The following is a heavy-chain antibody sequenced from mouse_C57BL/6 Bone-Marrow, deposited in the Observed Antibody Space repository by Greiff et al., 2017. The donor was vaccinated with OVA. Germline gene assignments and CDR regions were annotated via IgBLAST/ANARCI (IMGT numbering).Heavy chain of an antibody. CDR3: ASGTVWFAY. D-gene: IGHD4-1*01. CDR2: IDPSDSYT. CDR1: GYTFTSYW. V-gene: IGHV1-69*01. Sequence: QVQLQQSGAELVMPGASVKLSCKASGYTFTSYWMHWVKQRPGQGLEWIGEIDPSDSYTNYNQKFTGKSTLTVDKSSSTAYMQLSNLTSEDSAVYYCASGTVWFAYWGQGTLVTVAA. J-gene: IGHJ3*01.